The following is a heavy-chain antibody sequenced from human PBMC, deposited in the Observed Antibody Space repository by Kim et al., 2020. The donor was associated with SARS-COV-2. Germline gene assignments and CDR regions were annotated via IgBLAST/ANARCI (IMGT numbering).Heavy chain of an antibody. CDR3: AKSYGEYYYYYGLDV. J-gene: IGHJ6*02. V-gene: IGHV3-23*01. Sequence: SVKGRFTMSRDNSQNTLYLQMNSLRDEDTAVYYCAKSYGEYYYYYGLDVWGQGTTVSVSS. D-gene: IGHD5-18*01.